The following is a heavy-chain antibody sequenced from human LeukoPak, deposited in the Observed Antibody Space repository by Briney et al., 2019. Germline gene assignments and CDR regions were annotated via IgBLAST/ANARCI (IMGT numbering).Heavy chain of an antibody. Sequence: GGSLRLSCAASGFTFSTYSMNWVRQAPGKGLEWVSSISSSSSYIYYADSVKGRFTISRDNAKNSLYLQMNSLRAEDTAVYYCARDTPHLYYYDSSGDFDYWGQGTLVTVSS. J-gene: IGHJ4*02. D-gene: IGHD3-22*01. CDR3: ARDTPHLYYYDSSGDFDY. CDR1: GFTFSTYS. V-gene: IGHV3-21*01. CDR2: ISSSSSYI.